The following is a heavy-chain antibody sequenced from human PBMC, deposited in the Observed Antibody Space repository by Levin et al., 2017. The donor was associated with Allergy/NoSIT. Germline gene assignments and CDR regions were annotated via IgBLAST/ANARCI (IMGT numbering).Heavy chain of an antibody. D-gene: IGHD3-10*01. Sequence: SQTLSLTCAISVDTVSNNIAAWHWIRQSPSRGLEWLGRTYYRSKWYYDYAVSVKSRITISQDTSKNQLSLQLNSVTPEDTAVYFCARDPGVNAFDIWGQGTMVTVSS. V-gene: IGHV6-1*01. CDR2: TYYRSKWYY. CDR3: ARDPGVNAFDI. J-gene: IGHJ3*02. CDR1: VDTVSNNIAA.